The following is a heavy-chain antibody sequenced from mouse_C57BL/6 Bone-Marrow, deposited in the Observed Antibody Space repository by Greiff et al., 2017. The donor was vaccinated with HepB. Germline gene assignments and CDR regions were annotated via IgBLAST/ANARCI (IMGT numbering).Heavy chain of an antibody. J-gene: IGHJ4*01. D-gene: IGHD1-1*01. V-gene: IGHV5-15*04. CDR2: ISNLAYSI. Sequence: EVMLVESGGGLVQPGGSLKLSCAASGFTFSDYGMAWVRQAPRKGPEWVAFISNLAYSIYYADTVTGRFTISRGNAKNTLYLEMSSLRSEDTAMYYCARHYYGSRGAMDYWGQGTSVTVSS. CDR3: ARHYYGSRGAMDY. CDR1: GFTFSDYG.